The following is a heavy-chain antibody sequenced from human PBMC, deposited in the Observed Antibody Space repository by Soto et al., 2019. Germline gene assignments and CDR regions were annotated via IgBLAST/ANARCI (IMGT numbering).Heavy chain of an antibody. CDR3: ASCPIYGGDSYFAY. CDR1: GYTFTHYY. CDR2: INPDTGTT. D-gene: IGHD2-21*01. Sequence: QVQLVQSGAEVRKPGASVKLSCQASGYTFTHYYIHWVRQAPGQGLEWLGIINPDTGTTSYAQTFQGRVTLTTDTSASNVYLGLSGLAAEDTAVYYCASCPIYGGDSYFAYWGQGTLVTVSS. V-gene: IGHV1-46*01. J-gene: IGHJ4*02.